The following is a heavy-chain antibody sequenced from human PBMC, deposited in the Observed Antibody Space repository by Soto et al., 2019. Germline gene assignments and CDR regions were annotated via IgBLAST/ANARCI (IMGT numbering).Heavy chain of an antibody. CDR1: GFTFSSYG. V-gene: IGHV3-30*18. CDR2: ISYDGSNK. J-gene: IGHJ4*02. CDR3: AKSGGSSWNDY. Sequence: PGGSLRLSCAASGFTFSSYGMHWVRQAPGKGLEWVAVISYDGSNKYYADSVKGRFTISRDNSKNTLYLQMNSLRAEDTAVYYCAKSGGSSWNDYWGQGTMVTVSS. D-gene: IGHD6-13*01.